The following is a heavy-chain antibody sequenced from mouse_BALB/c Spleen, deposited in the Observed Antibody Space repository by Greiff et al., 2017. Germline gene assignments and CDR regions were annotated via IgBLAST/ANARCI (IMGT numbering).Heavy chain of an antibody. CDR2: IYPYNGGT. V-gene: IGHV1S29*02. J-gene: IGHJ2*01. Sequence: EVQLQQSGPELVKPGASVKISCKASGYTFTDYNMHWVKQSHGKSLEWIGYIYPYNGGTGYNQKFKSKATLTVDNSSSTAYMELRSLTSEDSAVYYCARWAYVGWYFDYWGQGTTLTVSS. D-gene: IGHD6-5*01. CDR3: ARWAYVGWYFDY. CDR1: GYTFTDYN.